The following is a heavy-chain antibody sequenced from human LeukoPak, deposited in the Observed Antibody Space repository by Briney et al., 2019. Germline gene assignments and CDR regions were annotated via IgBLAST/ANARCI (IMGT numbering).Heavy chain of an antibody. CDR1: GFTFSSYE. CDR2: ISSSGSTI. D-gene: IGHD3-10*01. V-gene: IGHV3-48*03. Sequence: GGSLRLSCAASGFTFSSYEMNWVRQAPGKGLEWVSYISSSGSTIYYADSVKGRFTISRDNAKNSLYLQMNSLKTEDTAVYYCTRVGLVREVIVYYFDYWGQGTLVTVSS. CDR3: TRVGLVREVIVYYFDY. J-gene: IGHJ4*02.